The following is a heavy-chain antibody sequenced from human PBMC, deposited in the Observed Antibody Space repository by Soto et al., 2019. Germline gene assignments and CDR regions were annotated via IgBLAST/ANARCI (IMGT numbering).Heavy chain of an antibody. D-gene: IGHD2-2*01. CDR1: GFNFTYYA. CDR2: FSATGGSS. Sequence: GGSLRLSCAASGFNFTYYAMSWVRQAPGKGLEWVSGFSATGGSSYYADSAKGRFTISKDNSKHTLYLQMNSLRAEDTAIYYCAKPYRGYCSSASCSYFDNWGQGTLVTVSS. J-gene: IGHJ4*02. CDR3: AKPYRGYCSSASCSYFDN. V-gene: IGHV3-23*01.